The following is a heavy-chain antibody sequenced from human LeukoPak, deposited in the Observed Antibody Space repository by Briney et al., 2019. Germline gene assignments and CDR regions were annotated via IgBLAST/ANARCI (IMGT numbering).Heavy chain of an antibody. V-gene: IGHV3-23*01. CDR2: ISGSGGSA. Sequence: GGSLRLSCAASGFTFSSYAMSWVRQAPGKGLEWVSAISGSGGSAYYADSVKGRFTISRDNSKNTLYLQMNSLRAEDTAVYYCAKQNGVVRGVIIGWGQGTLVTVSS. J-gene: IGHJ4*02. CDR3: AKQNGVVRGVIIG. D-gene: IGHD3-10*01. CDR1: GFTFSSYA.